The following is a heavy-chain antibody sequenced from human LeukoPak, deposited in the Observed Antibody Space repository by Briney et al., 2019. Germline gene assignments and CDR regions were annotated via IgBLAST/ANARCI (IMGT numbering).Heavy chain of an antibody. J-gene: IGHJ4*02. CDR2: INPHSGGT. D-gene: IGHD1-26*01. Sequence: ASVKVSCKASGYTFTDYYMHWVRQAPGQGLEWMGWINPHSGGTDHAQKFQGRVTMTRDTSISAAYMELSRLRSDDTAVYYCARDMDSGPDFFDYWGLGTLVTVSS. CDR1: GYTFTDYY. CDR3: ARDMDSGPDFFDY. V-gene: IGHV1-2*02.